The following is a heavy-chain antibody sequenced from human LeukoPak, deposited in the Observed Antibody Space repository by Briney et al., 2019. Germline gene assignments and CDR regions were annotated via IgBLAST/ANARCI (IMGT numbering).Heavy chain of an antibody. CDR2: IKQDGSEK. Sequence: GGSLRLSCTASGFTFSTYWISWVRQAPGQGLEWVANIKQDGSEKYYVDSVKGRFTISRDNAKNALYLQMNSLRAEDTAMYYCARDSAGNDYWGQGTLVTVSS. CDR3: ARDSAGNDY. J-gene: IGHJ4*02. D-gene: IGHD6-25*01. V-gene: IGHV3-7*01. CDR1: GFTFSTYW.